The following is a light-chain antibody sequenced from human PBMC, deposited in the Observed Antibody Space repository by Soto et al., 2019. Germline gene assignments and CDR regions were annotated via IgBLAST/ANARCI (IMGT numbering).Light chain of an antibody. CDR3: HQYNSYS. V-gene: IGKV1-5*01. Sequence: DIQMTQSPPTLPASVGDRATRTCRASQSISNWLAWYQHKQGTDTKVLIYDASNFQSGVPSRFSGSGSAPEPPLTITRLQPYDFPAYYCHQYNSYSFGHGTNVHIK. CDR2: DAS. CDR1: QSISNW. J-gene: IGKJ1*01.